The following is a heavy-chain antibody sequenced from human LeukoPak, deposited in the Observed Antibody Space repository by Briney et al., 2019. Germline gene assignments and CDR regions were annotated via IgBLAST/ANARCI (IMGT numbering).Heavy chain of an antibody. CDR2: ISAYNGYT. D-gene: IGHD4-11*01. J-gene: IGHJ1*01. Sequence: ASVKVSCKASGYTFTNYGVSWVRQAPGQGLGWMGWISAYNGYTNYAQKFQFRVTMTTDTSTSTAYMELRSLTSDDTAVYYCARDKAVTTELTQYFQHWGQGTLVTVSS. V-gene: IGHV1-18*01. CDR1: GYTFTNYG. CDR3: ARDKAVTTELTQYFQH.